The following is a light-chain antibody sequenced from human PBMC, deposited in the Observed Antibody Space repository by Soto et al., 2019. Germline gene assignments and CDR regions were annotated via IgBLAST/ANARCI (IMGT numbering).Light chain of an antibody. J-gene: IGKJ2*01. CDR2: LGS. CDR1: QSLLHSNVYNY. V-gene: IGKV2-28*01. CDR3: MQALESPRT. Sequence: DIVMPQSPLSLPVTPGEPASISCRSNQSLLHSNVYNYLDWYLQKPGQSPQLLIYLGSNRASGVPDRFSGSGSGTDFTLKITRVEAEDVGVYYCMQALESPRTFGQGTKLEIK.